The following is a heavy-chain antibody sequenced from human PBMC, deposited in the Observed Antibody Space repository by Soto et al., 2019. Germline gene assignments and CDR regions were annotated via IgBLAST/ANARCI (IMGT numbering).Heavy chain of an antibody. Sequence: ASVKVSCKASGYAFTTYALHWVRQAPGQSLEWMGWINPGSGHTKYSQNLQGRVTFTTDTSASTAYMEVTSLISEDTALYYCGRDDGANSVFPYWGQGTLVTVSS. CDR1: GYAFTTYA. CDR3: GRDDGANSVFPY. J-gene: IGHJ1*01. CDR2: INPGSGHT. D-gene: IGHD2-8*01. V-gene: IGHV1-3*01.